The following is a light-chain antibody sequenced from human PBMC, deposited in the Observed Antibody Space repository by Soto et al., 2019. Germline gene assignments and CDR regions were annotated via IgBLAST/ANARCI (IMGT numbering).Light chain of an antibody. J-gene: IGKJ4*01. CDR3: QQYGSSPLT. Sequence: EILLTQSPGTLSLSPGQRATLSCRARQSVSSSYLAWYQRKPGQAPRLLIYGASSRATGIPDRFSCSGSGTDFTLTISRLEPEDVAVDYCQQYGSSPLTFGGGTKVEIK. CDR1: QSVSSSY. CDR2: GAS. V-gene: IGKV3-20*01.